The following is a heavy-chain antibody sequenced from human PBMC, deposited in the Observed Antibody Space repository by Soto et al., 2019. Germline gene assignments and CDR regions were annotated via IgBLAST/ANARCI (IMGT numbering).Heavy chain of an antibody. CDR1: RFTFSDYA. D-gene: IGHD1-26*01. V-gene: IGHV3-23*01. CDR2: IGGGGADT. Sequence: DVQLLESGGGLVQPGGSLTLSCAASRFTFSDYAMSWVRQAPGKGLEWVSGIGGGGADTYYADSVKGRFTISRDNSKNTLYLQMNSLRDEDTAVYYCAIDAVPYNGKWDWFDPWGQGTLVTVSS. CDR3: AIDAVPYNGKWDWFDP. J-gene: IGHJ5*02.